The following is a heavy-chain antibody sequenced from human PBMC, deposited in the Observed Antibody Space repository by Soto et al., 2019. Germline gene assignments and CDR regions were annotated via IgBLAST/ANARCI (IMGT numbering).Heavy chain of an antibody. D-gene: IGHD6-13*01. CDR2: ISGSGGYT. V-gene: IGHV3-23*01. CDR3: AKLIPAAGRGD. CDR1: GFTFSSYA. Sequence: EVQLLESGGGLVQPGGSLRLSCAASGFTFSSYAMSWVRQAPGKGLEWVSTISGSGGYTFYADSVKGRFTISRDNSKNTLYLQMNILRAEDTAVYYCAKLIPAAGRGDWGQGTLVTVSS. J-gene: IGHJ4*02.